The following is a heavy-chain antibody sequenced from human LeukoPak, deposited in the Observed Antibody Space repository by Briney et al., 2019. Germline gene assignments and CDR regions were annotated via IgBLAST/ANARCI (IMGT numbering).Heavy chain of an antibody. CDR2: ISAYNGNT. Sequence: ASVKVSCKASGYTFTSYDINWVRQAPGQGLEWMGWISAYNGNTNYAQKLQGRVTMTTDTSTSTAYMELRSLRSDDTAVYYCARDVDVVTPSGAFDIWGQGTMVTVSS. CDR1: GYTFTSYD. CDR3: ARDVDVVTPSGAFDI. J-gene: IGHJ3*02. D-gene: IGHD2-21*02. V-gene: IGHV1-18*01.